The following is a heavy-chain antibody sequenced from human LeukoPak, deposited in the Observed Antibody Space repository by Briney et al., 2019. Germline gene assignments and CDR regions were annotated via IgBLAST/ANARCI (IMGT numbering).Heavy chain of an antibody. J-gene: IGHJ4*02. V-gene: IGHV3-64D*06. Sequence: PGGSLRLSCSASGFTFSSYAMHWVRQAPGKGLEYVSAISSNGGSTYYADSVKGRFTISRDNSKNTLYLQMSSLRAEHTAVYYCVKTQDIVVVPAAMPFDYWGQGTLVTVSS. CDR3: VKTQDIVVVPAAMPFDY. D-gene: IGHD2-2*01. CDR2: ISSNGGST. CDR1: GFTFSSYA.